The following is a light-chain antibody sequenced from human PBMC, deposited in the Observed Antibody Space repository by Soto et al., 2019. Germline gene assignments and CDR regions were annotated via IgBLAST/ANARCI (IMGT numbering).Light chain of an antibody. CDR1: QSISSY. CDR2: SAS. Sequence: DIQMTQSPSSLSASVGDRVTITCRASQSISSYLNWYQQTPGKAPDLLIYSASTLQSGVPSRFSGSGSGTEFTPTISSLQPDDSATYYCQQYNTFLTFGGGTKVDIK. CDR3: QQYNTFLT. V-gene: IGKV1-39*01. J-gene: IGKJ4*01.